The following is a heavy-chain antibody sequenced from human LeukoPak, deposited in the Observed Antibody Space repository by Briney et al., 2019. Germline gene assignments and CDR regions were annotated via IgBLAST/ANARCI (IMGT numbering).Heavy chain of an antibody. V-gene: IGHV4-4*07. J-gene: IGHJ3*02. CDR1: GGSLSSYY. CDR2: VYTSGST. Sequence: PSETLSLTCTVSGGSLSSYYWSWIRQPAGKRLEWIGRVYTSGSTNYNPSLKSRVTMSLDTSKNQFSLKLTSMTAADTAVYYCARNSYYDNSGEGAFDIWGQGTMVTVSS. D-gene: IGHD3-22*01. CDR3: ARNSYYDNSGEGAFDI.